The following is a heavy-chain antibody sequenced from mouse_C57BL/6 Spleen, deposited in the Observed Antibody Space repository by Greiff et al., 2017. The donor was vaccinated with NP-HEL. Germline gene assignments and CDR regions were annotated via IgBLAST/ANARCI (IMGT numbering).Heavy chain of an antibody. J-gene: IGHJ3*01. CDR2: INPSTGGT. D-gene: IGHD2-4*01. V-gene: IGHV1-42*01. Sequence: DVQLQESGPELVKPGASVKISCKASGYAFTGYYMNWVKQSPEKSLEWIGEINPSTGGTTYNQKFKAKATLTVDKSSSTAYMQLKSLTSEDSAGYYCASFNDYDRGAWFAYWGQGTLVTVSA. CDR1: GYAFTGYY. CDR3: ASFNDYDRGAWFAY.